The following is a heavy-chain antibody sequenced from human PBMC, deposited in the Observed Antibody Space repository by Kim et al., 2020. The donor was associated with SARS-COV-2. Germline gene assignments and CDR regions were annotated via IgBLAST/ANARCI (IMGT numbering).Heavy chain of an antibody. Sequence: VGSLRLSCAASGFTFNTYGMHWVRQAPGKGLEWVAVISYDGSNKYYADSVKGRFTISRDNSKNTLYLQMNSLRIEDTAVYYCAKSFSGSYVGYDYWGQGTLGTFSS. CDR3: AKSFSGSYVGYDY. CDR2: ISYDGSNK. D-gene: IGHD1-26*01. J-gene: IGHJ4*02. V-gene: IGHV3-30*18. CDR1: GFTFNTYG.